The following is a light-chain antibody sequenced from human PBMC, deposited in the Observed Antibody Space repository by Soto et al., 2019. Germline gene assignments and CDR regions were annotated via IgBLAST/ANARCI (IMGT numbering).Light chain of an antibody. CDR2: WAS. V-gene: IGKV4-1*01. Sequence: DIVMTQSPDSLAVSLGERATINCKSSQSLLDSSDNKNYLAWYQHKPGQPPKLLIYWASTRASGVPDRFSGGGSGKDFPSTSRSRRPDDVEVYYCKKFFGKPLFGGGTK. CDR3: KKFFGKPL. CDR1: QSLLDSSDNKNY. J-gene: IGKJ4*01.